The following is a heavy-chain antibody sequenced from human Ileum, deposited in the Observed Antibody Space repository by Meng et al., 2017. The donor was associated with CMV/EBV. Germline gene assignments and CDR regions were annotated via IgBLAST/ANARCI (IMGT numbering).Heavy chain of an antibody. CDR2: ISWDGSGI. Sequence: GESLKISCAASGFTFDDYTMHWVRQAPGKGLEWVSLISWDGSGIYHADTVKGRFTVSRDNSKNSLYLQMNSLRNEDTALYYCAKDIKRRGGGWTKPFDYWGPGTLVTVSS. J-gene: IGHJ4*02. V-gene: IGHV3-43*01. CDR3: AKDIKRRGGGWTKPFDY. D-gene: IGHD6-19*01. CDR1: GFTFDDYT.